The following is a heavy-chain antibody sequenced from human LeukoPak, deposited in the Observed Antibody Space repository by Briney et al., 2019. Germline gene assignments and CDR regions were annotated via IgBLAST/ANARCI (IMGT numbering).Heavy chain of an antibody. D-gene: IGHD6-19*01. V-gene: IGHV3-30*04. CDR3: ARDGTYSSGWPYYYGMDV. J-gene: IGHJ6*02. CDR1: GFTFSSYA. CDR2: ISYDGSNK. Sequence: GGSLRLSCAASGFTFSSYAMHWVRQAPGKGLEWVAVISYDGSNKYYADSVKGRFTISRDNSKNTLYLQMNSLRAEDTAVYYCARDGTYSSGWPYYYGMDVWGQGTTVTVSS.